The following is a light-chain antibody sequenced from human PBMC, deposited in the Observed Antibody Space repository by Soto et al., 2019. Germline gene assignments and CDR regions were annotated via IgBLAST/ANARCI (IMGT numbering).Light chain of an antibody. Sequence: ESVLTQSPGTLSLSPGERATLSCRTSQTVSSTYLAWYQQKRGQAPRLLIYGTSNMATGIPDRFSGSGSVTDFTLTISPLEPEDFAVYHCQLYGSSPLYSFDQGNELEI. J-gene: IGKJ2*01. CDR1: QTVSSTY. CDR2: GTS. V-gene: IGKV3-20*01. CDR3: QLYGSSPLYS.